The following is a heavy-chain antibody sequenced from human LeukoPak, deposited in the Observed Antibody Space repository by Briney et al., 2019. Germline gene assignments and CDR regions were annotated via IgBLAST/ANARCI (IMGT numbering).Heavy chain of an antibody. CDR2: MNPHSGNT. J-gene: IGHJ4*02. V-gene: IGHV1-8*01. Sequence: SVKVSCKASGYTFTSYDINWVRQTTRQEREWMGWMNPHSGNTGNAHKFQGRVTMTRNTCISTAYMELSSLRSEDAAVYYCARIRFRGSYYPLGYWGQGTMVTVSS. CDR3: ARIRFRGSYYPLGY. D-gene: IGHD1-26*01. CDR1: GYTFTSYD.